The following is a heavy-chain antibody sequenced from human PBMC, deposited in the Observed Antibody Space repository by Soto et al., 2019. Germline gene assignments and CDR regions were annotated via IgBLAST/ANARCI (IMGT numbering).Heavy chain of an antibody. J-gene: IGHJ4*02. Sequence: QVHLVESGGGVVQPGRSLRLSCAASGFTFSSYAMHWVRQAPGKGLEWVTVISFDGRIKYYTESVKDRFTIYRDNSKHILFLQMNSLKPDDTGIYYGARDVRHCRSADCWAWGQGTLVTVSS. CDR2: ISFDGRIK. CDR3: ARDVRHCRSADCWA. D-gene: IGHD2-2*01. CDR1: GFTFSSYA. V-gene: IGHV3-30*04.